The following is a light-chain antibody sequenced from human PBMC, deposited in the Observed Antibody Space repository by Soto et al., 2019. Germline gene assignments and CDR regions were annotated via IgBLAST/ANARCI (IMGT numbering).Light chain of an antibody. CDR3: IAYSGSSTSYV. CDR2: EVS. J-gene: IGLJ1*01. V-gene: IGLV2-14*01. CDR1: SSDVGSYDH. Sequence: QSALTQPASVSGSPGQSITISCSGTSSDVGSYDHVAWYQQFPGKTPKLTIYEVSNRPSGVSSRFSGSKSGNTASLTISRLQAEDEADYYCIAYSGSSTSYVFGTGTKLTVL.